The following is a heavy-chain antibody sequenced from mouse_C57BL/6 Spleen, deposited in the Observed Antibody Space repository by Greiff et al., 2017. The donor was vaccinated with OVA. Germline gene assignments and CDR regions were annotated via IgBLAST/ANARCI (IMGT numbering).Heavy chain of an antibody. CDR1: GYTFTSYW. J-gene: IGHJ3*01. CDR2: IDPSDSET. V-gene: IGHV1-52*01. CDR3: LTAQADWFAY. Sequence: VQLQQSGAELVRPGSSVKLSCKASGYTFTSYWMHWVKQRPIQGLEWIGNIDPSDSETHYNQKFKDKATLTVDKSSSTAYMQLSSLTSEDSAVYYCLTAQADWFAYWGQGTLVTVSA. D-gene: IGHD3-2*02.